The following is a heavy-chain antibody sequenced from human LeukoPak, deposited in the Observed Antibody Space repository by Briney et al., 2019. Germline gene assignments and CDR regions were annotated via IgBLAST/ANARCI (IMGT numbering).Heavy chain of an antibody. CDR3: ARLHVRDQQLDHFDS. CDR1: RYSFTSYW. J-gene: IGHJ4*02. V-gene: IGHV5-51*01. CDR2: IYPGDSET. Sequence: GESLKISCKGSRYSFTSYWIGWVRQMPGKGLEWMGIIYPGDSETRYSPSFQGQVTISADKSITTAFLQWSSLRASDTAIYYCARLHVRDQQLDHFDSSGQRALVTVSS. D-gene: IGHD6-13*01.